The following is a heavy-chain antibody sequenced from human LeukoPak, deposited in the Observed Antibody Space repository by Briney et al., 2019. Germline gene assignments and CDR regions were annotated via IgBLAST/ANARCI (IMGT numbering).Heavy chain of an antibody. V-gene: IGHV1-24*01. J-gene: IGHJ4*02. Sequence: RASVKVSCKVSGYTLTELSMHWVRQAPGKGLEWMGGFDPEDGETIYAQKFQGRVTMTRDTSTSTVYMELSSLRSEDTAVYYCARCGEPSYDILTGYSRFDFWGRGTLVTVSS. D-gene: IGHD3-9*01. CDR3: ARCGEPSYDILTGYSRFDF. CDR2: FDPEDGET. CDR1: GYTLTELS.